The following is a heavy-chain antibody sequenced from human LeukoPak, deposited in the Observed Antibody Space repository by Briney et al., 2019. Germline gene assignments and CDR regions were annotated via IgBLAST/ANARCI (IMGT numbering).Heavy chain of an antibody. J-gene: IGHJ4*02. CDR2: LTSGGVSA. Sequence: GGSLRLSCAASGFTLSDYSMTWVRQAPGQGLEWISFLTSGGVSAFYADSVRGRFTVSRDDARNSLSLYMNTLRAGDTAVYYCASSLNTVMVSPYYLEYWGPGTLVTVSS. CDR3: ASSLNTVMVSPYYLEY. D-gene: IGHD5-18*01. CDR1: GFTLSDYS. V-gene: IGHV3-11*04.